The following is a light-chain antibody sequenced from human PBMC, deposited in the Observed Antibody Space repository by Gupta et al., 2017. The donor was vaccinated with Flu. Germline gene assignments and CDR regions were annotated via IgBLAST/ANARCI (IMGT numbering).Light chain of an antibody. V-gene: IGKV1-39*01. J-gene: IGKJ2*01. CDR3: QQSYSTPES. Sequence: DIQMPQSPSSLSASVGDRVTITCRASQVISIYLNWYQQKPGKAPKLLIYAASSVQSGVPSRFSGSGSETDFALTITKLQPEDFAIYYCQQSYSTPESFGQGTRLDIK. CDR1: QVISIY. CDR2: AAS.